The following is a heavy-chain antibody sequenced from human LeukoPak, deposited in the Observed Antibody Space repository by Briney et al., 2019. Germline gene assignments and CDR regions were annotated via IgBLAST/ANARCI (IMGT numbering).Heavy chain of an antibody. V-gene: IGHV3-21*01. J-gene: IGHJ3*02. CDR2: ISSSSSYI. Sequence: GGSLRLSCAASGFTFSSYSMNWVRQAPGKGLEWVSSISSSSSYIYYADSVKGRFTNSRDNAKNSLYLQMNSLRAEDTAVYYCARSRDGYNRGAFDIWGQGTMVTVSS. CDR1: GFTFSSYS. D-gene: IGHD5-24*01. CDR3: ARSRDGYNRGAFDI.